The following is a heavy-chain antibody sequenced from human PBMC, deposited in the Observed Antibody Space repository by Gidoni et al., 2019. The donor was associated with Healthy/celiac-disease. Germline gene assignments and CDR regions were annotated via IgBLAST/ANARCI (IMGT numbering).Heavy chain of an antibody. CDR2: IYYSGST. Sequence: QLQLQESGPGLVKPSETLSLTCTVSGGSISSSSYYWGWIRQPPGKGLEWIGSIYYSGSTYYNPSLKSRVTISVDTSKNQFSLKLSSVTAADTAVYYCARHGAELSASSSWEGYYYYGMDVWGQGTTVTVSS. J-gene: IGHJ6*02. CDR3: ARHGAELSASSSWEGYYYYGMDV. V-gene: IGHV4-39*01. D-gene: IGHD6-13*01. CDR1: GGSISSSSYY.